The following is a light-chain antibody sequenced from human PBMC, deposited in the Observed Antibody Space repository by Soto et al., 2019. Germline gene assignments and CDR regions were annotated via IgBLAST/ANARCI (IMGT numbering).Light chain of an antibody. CDR1: SSDVGGYNF. J-gene: IGLJ2*01. Sequence: QSALTQPASVSGSPGQSITISCTGTSSDVGGYNFVSWYQQHPGKAPILMIYDVTNRPSGVSNRFSGSKSGNTASLTISGLQAEDEAHYYCSSYTSTNTQLFGGGTKLTVL. V-gene: IGLV2-14*03. CDR2: DVT. CDR3: SSYTSTNTQL.